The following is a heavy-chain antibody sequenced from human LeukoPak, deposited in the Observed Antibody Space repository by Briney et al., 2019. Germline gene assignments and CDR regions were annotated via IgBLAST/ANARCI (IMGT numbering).Heavy chain of an antibody. J-gene: IGHJ4*02. Sequence: PGRSLRLSCAASGFTFSNYGMHWVRQAPGKGREWVALIWYDGSNKYYSDSVKGRFTISRDNSKNTLYLQMNSLRAEDTAVYYCARDPGGSYLDYFDYWGQGTLVTVSS. D-gene: IGHD1-26*01. V-gene: IGHV3-33*01. CDR1: GFTFSNYG. CDR3: ARDPGGSYLDYFDY. CDR2: IWYDGSNK.